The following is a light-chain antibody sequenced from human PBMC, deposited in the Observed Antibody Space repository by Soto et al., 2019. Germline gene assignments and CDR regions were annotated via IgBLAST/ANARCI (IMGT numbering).Light chain of an antibody. J-gene: IGKJ5*01. CDR2: DAS. CDR1: QDINIY. CDR3: QQYDILPIT. V-gene: IGKV1-33*01. Sequence: DIQMTQSRSSLFASVGDIFTITCQATQDINIYLNWYQQKPGKAPNLLIYDASNLEIGVPSRFSGSGSGTHFTFTISSLQTEDIGTYYCQQYDILPITFGRGTRLEIK.